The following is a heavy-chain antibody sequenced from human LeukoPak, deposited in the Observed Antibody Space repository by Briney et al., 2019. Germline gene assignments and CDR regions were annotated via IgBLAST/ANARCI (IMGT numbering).Heavy chain of an antibody. CDR1: GFTFSNYW. J-gene: IGHJ4*02. CDR3: AREGGGGGYYSDSYGHPHFDC. D-gene: IGHD3-22*01. CDR2: MKPDGSEE. V-gene: IGHV3-7*01. Sequence: GGSLRLSCAASGFTFSNYWITWFRQAPGKGLEWVANMKPDGSEEYYVDSVRGRFTVSRDNARNSLYLQMDSLRAEDTAVYYCAREGGGGGYYSDSYGHPHFDCWGPGTLVTVSS.